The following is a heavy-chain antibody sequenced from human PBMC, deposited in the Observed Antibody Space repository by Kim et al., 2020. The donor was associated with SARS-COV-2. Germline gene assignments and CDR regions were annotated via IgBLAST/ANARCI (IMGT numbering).Heavy chain of an antibody. D-gene: IGHD4-17*01. Sequence: SPSPTTRVTISVDKSKNQFSLKLSTVTAADTAVYYCARGHDYGDKGAFDIWGQGTMVTVSS. J-gene: IGHJ3*02. CDR3: ARGHDYGDKGAFDI. V-gene: IGHV4-31*02.